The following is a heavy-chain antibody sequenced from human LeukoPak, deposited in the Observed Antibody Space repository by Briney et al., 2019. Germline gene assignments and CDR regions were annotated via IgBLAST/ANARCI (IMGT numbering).Heavy chain of an antibody. D-gene: IGHD3-9*01. V-gene: IGHV3-9*01. J-gene: IGHJ4*02. Sequence: PGRSLRLSCAASGFNFGGYAMHWVRQAPGKGLEWVSGISWNGDYIAYADFVKGRFTISRDNAKNSLYLQMNSLNTDDTAFYFCAKDGGAGCSDDWCPPDSWGQGTLVTVSS. CDR2: ISWNGDYI. CDR1: GFNFGGYA. CDR3: AKDGGAGCSDDWCPPDS.